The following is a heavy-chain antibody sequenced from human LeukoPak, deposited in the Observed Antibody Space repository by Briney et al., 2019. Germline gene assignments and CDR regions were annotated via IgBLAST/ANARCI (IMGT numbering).Heavy chain of an antibody. Sequence: SQTLSLTCTVSGGSISSGDYYWSWIRQHPGKGLEWIGYIYNSGSTYYNPSPRSRVTISVDTSKNQFSLKLSSVTAADTAVYYCARGPGGAFDIWGQGTMVTVSS. J-gene: IGHJ3*02. CDR2: IYNSGST. CDR1: GGSISSGDYY. V-gene: IGHV4-31*03. CDR3: ARGPGGAFDI. D-gene: IGHD3-10*01.